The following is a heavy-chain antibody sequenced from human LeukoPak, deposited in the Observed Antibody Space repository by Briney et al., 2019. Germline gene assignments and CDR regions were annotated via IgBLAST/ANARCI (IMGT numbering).Heavy chain of an antibody. CDR1: GYTFTSYG. CDR2: ISAYNGNT. V-gene: IGHV1-18*01. Sequence: ASVKVSCKASGYTFTSYGISWVRQAPGQGLEWMGWISAYNGNTNYAQKLQGRVTMTTDTSTSTAYMELRSLGSDDTAVYYCARASAVGELLSYWGQGTLVTVSS. CDR3: ARASAVGELLSY. D-gene: IGHD1-26*01. J-gene: IGHJ4*02.